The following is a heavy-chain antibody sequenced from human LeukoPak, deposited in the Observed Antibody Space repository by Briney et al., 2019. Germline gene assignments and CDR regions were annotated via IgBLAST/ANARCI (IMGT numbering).Heavy chain of an antibody. Sequence: GGSLRLSCAAFGFTFSSYSMNWVRQAPGKGLEWVSSISSSSSYIYYADSVKGRFTISRDNAKNSLYLQMNSLRAEDTAVYYCARDMVRGAPSAFDIWGQGTMVTVSS. D-gene: IGHD3-10*01. J-gene: IGHJ3*02. V-gene: IGHV3-21*01. CDR3: ARDMVRGAPSAFDI. CDR1: GFTFSSYS. CDR2: ISSSSSYI.